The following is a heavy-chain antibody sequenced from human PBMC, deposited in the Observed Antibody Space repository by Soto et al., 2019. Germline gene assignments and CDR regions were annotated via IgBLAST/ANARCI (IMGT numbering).Heavy chain of an antibody. V-gene: IGHV2-26*01. Sequence: QVTLKESGPVLVKPTETLTLTCTVSGFSLSNPRMGVSWIRQPPGKALEWLAHIFSNDEKSYSTSLKSRLTISRDTAKSQVVLTMTNMDPVDTATYYCARIQRISMIVVSKPYFDYWCQGALVTVSS. D-gene: IGHD3-22*01. CDR3: ARIQRISMIVVSKPYFDY. CDR2: IFSNDEK. J-gene: IGHJ4*02. CDR1: GFSLSNPRMG.